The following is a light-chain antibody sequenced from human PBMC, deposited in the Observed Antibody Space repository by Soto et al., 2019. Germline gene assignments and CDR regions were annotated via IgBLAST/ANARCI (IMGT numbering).Light chain of an antibody. J-gene: IGKJ5*01. V-gene: IGKV1-5*02. CDR2: DAS. CDR1: QSISSW. Sequence: DIQMTQSPSTLSASVGDIVTIIFRASQSISSWLAWYQQKPGKAPKLLIYDASSLESGVPSRFTGSGSGTDSTLTISSLQPEDFATYFCQQSYTTPITFGQGTRLENK. CDR3: QQSYTTPIT.